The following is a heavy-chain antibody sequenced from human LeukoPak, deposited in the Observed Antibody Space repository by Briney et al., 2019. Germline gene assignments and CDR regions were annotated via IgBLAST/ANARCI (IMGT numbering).Heavy chain of an antibody. CDR2: IKEDGSEK. CDR1: GFRFSSYW. D-gene: IGHD6-19*01. CDR3: ARPRRQWLLLDAFDL. V-gene: IGHV3-7*01. J-gene: IGHJ3*01. Sequence: PGGCLRLSCAASGFRFSSYWMNWVRQAPGKRLEWVAYIKEDGSEKYSLSSVRGRFTISRDNAKNSLYLQMSGLRVEDTAVYFCARPRRQWLLLDAFDLWGQGTMVTVSS.